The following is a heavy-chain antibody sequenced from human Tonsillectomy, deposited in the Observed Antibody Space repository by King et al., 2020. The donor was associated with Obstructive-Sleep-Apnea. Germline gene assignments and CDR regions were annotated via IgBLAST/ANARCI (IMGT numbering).Heavy chain of an antibody. CDR1: GFTFSSYA. CDR3: ARELRFLEWSKHFDY. Sequence: VQLVESGGGVVQPGRSLRLSCAASGFTFSSYAMHWVRQAPGKGLEWVAVISYDGSNKYYADSVKGRFTISRDNSKNTLYLQMNSLRAEDTAVYYCARELRFLEWSKHFDYWGQGTLVTVSS. V-gene: IGHV3-30*04. D-gene: IGHD3-3*01. J-gene: IGHJ4*02. CDR2: ISYDGSNK.